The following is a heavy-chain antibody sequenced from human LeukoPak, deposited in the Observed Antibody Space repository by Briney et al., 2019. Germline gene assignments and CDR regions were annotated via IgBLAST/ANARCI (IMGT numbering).Heavy chain of an antibody. D-gene: IGHD2-2*01. CDR2: IYTSGST. V-gene: IGHV4-61*02. CDR3: ARADQLLFGAFDI. CDR1: GGSISSGSYY. Sequence: SETLSLTCTVSGGSISSGSYYWSWIRQPAGKGLEWIGRIYTSGSTNYNPSLKSRVTISVDTSKNQFSLKLSSVTAADTAVYYCARADQLLFGAFDIWGQGTMVTVSS. J-gene: IGHJ3*02.